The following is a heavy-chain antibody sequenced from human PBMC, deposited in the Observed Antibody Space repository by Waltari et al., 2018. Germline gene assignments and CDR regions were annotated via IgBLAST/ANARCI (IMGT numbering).Heavy chain of an antibody. Sequence: QLQLQESGPGLVKPSETLSLTCTVSGGSISSSSYYWGWIRQPPGKGLEWIGSIYYSGRTYYNPSLKSRVTISVDTSKNQFSLKLSSVTAADTAVYYCARHRMLSGSYFFDYWGQGTLVTVSS. J-gene: IGHJ4*02. D-gene: IGHD1-26*01. V-gene: IGHV4-39*01. CDR3: ARHRMLSGSYFFDY. CDR2: IYYSGRT. CDR1: GGSISSSSYY.